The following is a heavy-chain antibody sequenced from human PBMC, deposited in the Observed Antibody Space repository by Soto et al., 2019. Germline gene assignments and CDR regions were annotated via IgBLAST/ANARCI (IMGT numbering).Heavy chain of an antibody. CDR3: AKVRGYNWVLIWFDP. Sequence: EVQLLESGGGLVQPGGSLRLSCAASGFTFSSYAMSWVRQAPGKGLEWGSAFSGSGGSTYYADSVKGRFTISRDNSKNTLYLQMNNLRAEDTAVYYCAKVRGYNWVLIWFDPWGQGTLVTVSS. CDR1: GFTFSSYA. D-gene: IGHD1-20*01. J-gene: IGHJ5*02. V-gene: IGHV3-23*01. CDR2: FSGSGGST.